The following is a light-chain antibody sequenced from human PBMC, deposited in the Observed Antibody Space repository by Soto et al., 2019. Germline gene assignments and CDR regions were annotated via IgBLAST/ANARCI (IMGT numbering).Light chain of an antibody. CDR1: SSDVGGSNY. J-gene: IGLJ3*02. Sequence: QSALTQPASVSGSPGQSITISCTGTSSDVGGSNYVSWYQQHPGKAPKLMIYEVSNRPSGVSNRFSGSKSDNTASLTISGLQGEDEADYHCSSYTSSSTWVFGAGTKLTVL. CDR3: SSYTSSSTWV. CDR2: EVS. V-gene: IGLV2-14*01.